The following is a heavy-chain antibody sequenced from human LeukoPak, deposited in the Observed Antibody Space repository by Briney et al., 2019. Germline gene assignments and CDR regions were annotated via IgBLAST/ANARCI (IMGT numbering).Heavy chain of an antibody. CDR2: ISYDGSNK. V-gene: IGHV3-30*18. D-gene: IGHD3-10*01. CDR1: GFTFSSYG. J-gene: IGHJ4*02. CDR3: AKDYYGSGSYYPDY. Sequence: GRSLRLSCAASGFTFSSYGMHWVRQAPGKGLEWVAVISYDGSNKYYADSVKGRFTISGDNSKNTLYLQMNSLRAEDTAVYYCAKDYYGSGSYYPDYWGQGTLVTVSS.